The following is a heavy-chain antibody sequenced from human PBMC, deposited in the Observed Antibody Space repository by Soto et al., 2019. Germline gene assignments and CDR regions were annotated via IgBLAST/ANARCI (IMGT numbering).Heavy chain of an antibody. V-gene: IGHV3-15*01. CDR2: VKSKSDGATT. D-gene: IGHD1-26*01. CDR3: TTAAGGMWGADY. CDR1: GFTFSNVW. J-gene: IGHJ4*02. Sequence: PRLSCAASGFTFSNVWMSWVRQAPGKGLEWVGRVKSKSDGATTDYAAPVKGRFTVSRDDSQSTLSLQMDSLKIEDTAVYFCTTAAGGMWGADYWGQGTPVTVSS.